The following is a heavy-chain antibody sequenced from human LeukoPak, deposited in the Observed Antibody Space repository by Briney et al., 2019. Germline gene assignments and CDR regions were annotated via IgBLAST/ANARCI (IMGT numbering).Heavy chain of an antibody. CDR2: IYSGGNT. Sequence: GGSLRLSCAASGFTVSSNFMSWVRQAPGKGLEWGSVIYSGGNTYYADSVKGRFTISRDNSKNTLNLQMNSLSGDDTAVYYCVRDSPTVGGYGMDVWGQGTTVIVSS. D-gene: IGHD1-26*01. CDR3: VRDSPTVGGYGMDV. CDR1: GFTVSSNF. J-gene: IGHJ6*02. V-gene: IGHV3-53*01.